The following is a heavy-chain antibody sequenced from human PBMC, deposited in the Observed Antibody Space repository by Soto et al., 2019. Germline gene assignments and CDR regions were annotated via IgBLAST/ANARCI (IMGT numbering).Heavy chain of an antibody. J-gene: IGHJ4*02. V-gene: IGHV3-7*03. D-gene: IGHD5-12*01. CDR2: IKRDGSEK. CDR3: ASLLWEYSGYADY. CDR1: GFTFSSNW. Sequence: EVQLVESGGGLVQPGGSLRLSCAASGFTFSSNWMSWVRQAPGKGLEWVANIKRDGSEKYYVDSVKGRFTISRDNAQNSLYLQMTSLRDDDTAVYYCASLLWEYSGYADYWGQGTLVTVSS.